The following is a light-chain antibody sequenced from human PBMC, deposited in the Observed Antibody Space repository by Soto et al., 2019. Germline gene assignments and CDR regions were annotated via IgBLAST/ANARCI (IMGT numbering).Light chain of an antibody. V-gene: IGKV3-20*01. CDR3: HQYDSQPLT. CDR2: GAS. J-gene: IGKJ4*01. CDR1: HSVSSSY. Sequence: EIVLTQSPGTLSLSPGERATLSCRASHSVSSSYLAWYQQKPGQAPRLLIYGASSRATGIPDRFSGSGSATYFTLTISRLEPEEFAVYYCHQYDSQPLTFGGGAEVESK.